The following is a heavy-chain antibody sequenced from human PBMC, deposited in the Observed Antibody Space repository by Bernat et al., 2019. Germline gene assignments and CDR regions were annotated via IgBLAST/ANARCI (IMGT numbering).Heavy chain of an antibody. CDR3: ASKEYYLPYRFDP. CDR1: GGSISSNNW. V-gene: IGHV4-4*02. D-gene: IGHD3-10*01. CDR2: IYHSGST. J-gene: IGHJ5*02. Sequence: QVQLQESGPGLVKPSGTLSLTCSVSGGSISSNNWWSWVRQPPGKGLEWIGEIYHSGSTNYNPSLKSRVTISVDKSKNQFSLKLTSVTAADTARYYCASKEYYLPYRFDPWGQGTLVTVSS.